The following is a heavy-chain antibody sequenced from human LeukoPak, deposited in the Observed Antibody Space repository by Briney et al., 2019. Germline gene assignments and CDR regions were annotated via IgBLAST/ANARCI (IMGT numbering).Heavy chain of an antibody. Sequence: GGSLRLSCVASGFIFSDYYMSWIRQTPGKGLEWISYISNSDNDIYYAGSVKGRFTIFRDNTRNSLFLQMNSLRPDDTAVYYCASGSSSVGYWGQGTLVTVSP. V-gene: IGHV3-11*01. CDR2: ISNSDNDI. D-gene: IGHD6-6*01. CDR3: ASGSSSVGY. J-gene: IGHJ4*02. CDR1: GFIFSDYY.